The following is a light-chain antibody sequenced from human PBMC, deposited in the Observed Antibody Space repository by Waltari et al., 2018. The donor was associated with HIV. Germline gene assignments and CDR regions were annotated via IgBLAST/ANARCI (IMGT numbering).Light chain of an antibody. CDR2: EVN. V-gene: IGLV2-14*01. J-gene: IGLJ1*01. CDR3: SSYTSSSTSYV. CDR1: SSDVGGYNY. Sequence: QSALTQPASVSGSPGPSIIISCTGTSSDVGGYNYVTWYQQHPGTAPKLIIHEVNNRPSGVSNRFSGSKSGNTASLTISGLQAEDEADYYCSSYTSSSTSYVFGTGTNVTVL.